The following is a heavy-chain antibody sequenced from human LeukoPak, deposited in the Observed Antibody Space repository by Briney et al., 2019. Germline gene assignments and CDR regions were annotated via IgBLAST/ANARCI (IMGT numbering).Heavy chain of an antibody. CDR2: IIPIFGTA. J-gene: IGHJ6*02. CDR3: AFGDYDFWSGYYRPLMDYYYGMDV. D-gene: IGHD3-3*01. V-gene: IGHV1-69*13. Sequence: GASVKVPCKASGGTFSSYAISWVRQAPGQGLEWMGGIIPIFGTANYAQKFQGRVTITADESTSTAYMELSSLRSEDTAVYYCAFGDYDFWSGYYRPLMDYYYGMDVWGQGTTVTVSS. CDR1: GGTFSSYA.